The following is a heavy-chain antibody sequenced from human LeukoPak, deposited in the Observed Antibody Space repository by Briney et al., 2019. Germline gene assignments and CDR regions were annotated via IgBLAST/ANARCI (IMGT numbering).Heavy chain of an antibody. D-gene: IGHD3-10*01. J-gene: IGHJ5*02. CDR3: ARVASLSGYYGSGSFWFDP. CDR2: FDPEDGKT. V-gene: IGHV1-24*01. CDR1: GYSLSELS. Sequence: ASVKVSCKVSGYSLSELSMHWVRQAPGKGLEWMGGFDPEDGKTINAQKFQGRLTMTEDTSTDTAYMELSSLRSEDTAVYYCARVASLSGYYGSGSFWFDPWGQGTLVTVSS.